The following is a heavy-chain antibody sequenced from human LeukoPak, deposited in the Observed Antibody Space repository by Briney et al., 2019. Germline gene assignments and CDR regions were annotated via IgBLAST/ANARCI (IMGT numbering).Heavy chain of an antibody. CDR3: ARAGDYSSSSDFDY. D-gene: IGHD6-6*01. J-gene: IGHJ4*02. CDR1: GYTFTGYY. Sequence: SVKVSCKASGYTFTGYYMHWVRQAPGQGLEWRGWSDPNIRGTNYAQKFQGRVTMTRDNSISTAYMELSSLRSEDTAVYYCARAGDYSSSSDFDYWGPGTMVTVSS. CDR2: SDPNIRGT. V-gene: IGHV1-2*02.